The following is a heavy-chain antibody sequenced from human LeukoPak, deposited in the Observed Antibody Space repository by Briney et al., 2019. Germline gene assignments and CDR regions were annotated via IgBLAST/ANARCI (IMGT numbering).Heavy chain of an antibody. CDR1: GYSMSSGYY. CDR3: ARQGRWYYGSGSYYKGFDY. D-gene: IGHD3-10*01. V-gene: IGHV4-34*01. Sequence: SETLSLTCTVSGYSMSSGYYWSWIRQPPGKGLEWIGEINHSGSTNYNPSLKSRVTISVDTSKNQFSLKLSSVTAADTAVYYCARQGRWYYGSGSYYKGFDYWGQGTLVTVSS. CDR2: INHSGST. J-gene: IGHJ4*02.